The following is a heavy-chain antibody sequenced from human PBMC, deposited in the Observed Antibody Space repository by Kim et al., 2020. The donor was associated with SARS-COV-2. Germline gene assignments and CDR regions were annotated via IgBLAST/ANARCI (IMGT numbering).Heavy chain of an antibody. J-gene: IGHJ6*02. CDR3: AKDLNGYYDILTGYLPGYMDV. D-gene: IGHD3-9*01. V-gene: IGHV3-30*02. Sequence: FTISRDNSKNTLYLQMNSLRAEDTAVYYCAKDLNGYYDILTGYLPGYMDVWGQGTTVTVSS.